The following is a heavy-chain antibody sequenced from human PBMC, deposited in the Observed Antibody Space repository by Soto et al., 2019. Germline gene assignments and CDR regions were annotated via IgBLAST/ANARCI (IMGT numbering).Heavy chain of an antibody. CDR2: INSDGSST. J-gene: IGHJ6*03. CDR1: GFTFSSYW. V-gene: IGHV3-74*01. Sequence: GGSLRLSCAASGFTFSSYWMHWVRQAPGKGLVWVSRINSDGSSTSYADSVKGRFTISRDNAKNTLYLQMNSLRAEDTAVYYCARDTYDILTGYSNYYYYYMDVWGKGTTVTVSS. CDR3: ARDTYDILTGYSNYYYYYMDV. D-gene: IGHD3-9*01.